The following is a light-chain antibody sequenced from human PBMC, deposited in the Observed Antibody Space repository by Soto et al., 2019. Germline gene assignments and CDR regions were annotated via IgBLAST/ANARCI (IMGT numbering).Light chain of an antibody. CDR2: GAF. CDR1: QSVSSN. J-gene: IGKJ1*01. V-gene: IGKV3-15*01. Sequence: EIVMTQSPVTLSVSPRARVTLSXRASQSVSSNLAWYQQKPGQAPSLLIYGAFTRATGIPARFSGSGSGTEFTLTISSLQPDDFATYYCQHYNSYSEAFGQGTKVDIK. CDR3: QHYNSYSEA.